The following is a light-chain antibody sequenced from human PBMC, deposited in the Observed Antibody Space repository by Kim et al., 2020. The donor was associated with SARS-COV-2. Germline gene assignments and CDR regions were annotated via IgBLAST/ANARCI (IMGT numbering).Light chain of an antibody. V-gene: IGLV3-9*01. Sequence: SYELTQPLSVSVALGQTARITCGGNNMGTKNVHWYQQKPGQAPVLVMYRDTNRPSGIPERFSGSNSGNTATLTISRAQAGDEADYYCQVWDSSTWVFGGGTQLPVL. CDR3: QVWDSSTWV. J-gene: IGLJ3*02. CDR1: NMGTKN. CDR2: RDT.